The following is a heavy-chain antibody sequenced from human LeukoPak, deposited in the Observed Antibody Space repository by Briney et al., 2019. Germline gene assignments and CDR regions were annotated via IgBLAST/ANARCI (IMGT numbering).Heavy chain of an antibody. J-gene: IGHJ4*02. D-gene: IGHD2-21*02. V-gene: IGHV1-69*05. CDR2: IIPIFGTA. CDR1: GGTFSSYA. Sequence: SVKVSCKASGGTFSSYAISWVRQAPGQGLEWMGRIIPIFGTANYAQKFQGRVTITTDESTSTAYMELNSLRSEDTAVYYCARDCGGDCYGMGYWGQGTLVTVSS. CDR3: ARDCGGDCYGMGY.